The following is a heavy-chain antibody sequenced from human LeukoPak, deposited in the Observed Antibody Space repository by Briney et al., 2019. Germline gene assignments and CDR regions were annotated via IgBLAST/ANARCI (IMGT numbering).Heavy chain of an antibody. CDR1: GFTFTSYG. V-gene: IGHV1-18*01. J-gene: IGHJ6*03. Sequence: PGGSLRLSCAASGFTFTSYGISWVRQAPGQGLEWMGWISAYNGNTNYAQKLQGRVTMTTDTSTSTAYMELRSLRSDDTAVYYCARAVDIVATITRYTQRINYYMDVWGKGTTVTVSS. D-gene: IGHD5-12*01. CDR2: ISAYNGNT. CDR3: ARAVDIVATITRYTQRINYYMDV.